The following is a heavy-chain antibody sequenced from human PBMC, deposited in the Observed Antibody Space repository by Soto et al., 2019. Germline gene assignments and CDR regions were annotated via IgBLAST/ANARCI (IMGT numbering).Heavy chain of an antibody. D-gene: IGHD1-1*01. CDR1: GFIFDTYA. J-gene: IGHJ4*02. CDR3: ARVRTDGLVSFDY. V-gene: IGHV3-23*01. Sequence: GGFLRLSCAASGFIFDTYAMTWVRQAPWPGLEWVSFISSRGPRTYYGESVQGRFTISTDNSKNTVYLHMNGLRHEDTAVYFCARVRTDGLVSFDYWGQGVVPTVSS. CDR2: ISSRGPRT.